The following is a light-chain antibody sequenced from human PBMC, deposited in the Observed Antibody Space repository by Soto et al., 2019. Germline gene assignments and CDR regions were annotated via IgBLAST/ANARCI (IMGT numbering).Light chain of an antibody. V-gene: IGKV3D-15*01. Sequence: EIVMTQAPATLSVSPGESATLSCRASQSVSSRYLACDQQKPGQAPRLLLYGASSRATGIPDRFSGSGSGTDLTLTISSLQSEAFAVYYCQQYNTWPPITFGPGTRLEIK. J-gene: IGKJ5*01. CDR1: QSVSSRY. CDR2: GAS. CDR3: QQYNTWPPIT.